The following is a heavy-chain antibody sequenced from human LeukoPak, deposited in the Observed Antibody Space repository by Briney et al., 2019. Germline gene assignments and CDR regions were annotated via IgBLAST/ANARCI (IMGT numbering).Heavy chain of an antibody. D-gene: IGHD3-3*01. Sequence: ASVKVSCKASGYTFTSYAMNWVRQAPGQGLEWMGWINTNTGNPTYAQGFTGRFVFSLDTSVSTAYLQISSLKAEDTAVYYCARAVTRYDFWSGYPDSFDYWGQGTLVTVSS. CDR2: INTNTGNP. V-gene: IGHV7-4-1*02. J-gene: IGHJ4*02. CDR1: GYTFTSYA. CDR3: ARAVTRYDFWSGYPDSFDY.